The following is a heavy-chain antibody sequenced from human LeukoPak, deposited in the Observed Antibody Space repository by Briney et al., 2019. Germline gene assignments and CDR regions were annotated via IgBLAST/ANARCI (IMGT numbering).Heavy chain of an antibody. J-gene: IGHJ4*02. CDR2: IYTSGNT. CDR3: ARDGPSVYFDY. V-gene: IGHV4-61*02. Sequence: SETLSLTCTVSGASINSGSYYWTWIRQPAGKGLEWIGRIYTSGNTNYNPSLQSRVTISLDTSKNHFSLKLDSATAADTAVYYCARDGPSVYFDYWGQGTLVTVSS. CDR1: GASINSGSYY.